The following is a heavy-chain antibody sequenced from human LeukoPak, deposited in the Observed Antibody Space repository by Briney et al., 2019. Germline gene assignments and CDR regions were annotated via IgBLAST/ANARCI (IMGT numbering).Heavy chain of an antibody. J-gene: IGHJ3*02. Sequence: TSETLSLTCTVSGGSINTYYWSWIRQPPGKGLEWIGYIYYSGSTNYNPSLKSRVTISVDRSKNQFSLKLSSVTAADTAVYYCARVGPYGSGSYAFDIWGQGTMVTVSS. V-gene: IGHV4-59*12. D-gene: IGHD3-10*01. CDR2: IYYSGST. CDR1: GGSINTYY. CDR3: ARVGPYGSGSYAFDI.